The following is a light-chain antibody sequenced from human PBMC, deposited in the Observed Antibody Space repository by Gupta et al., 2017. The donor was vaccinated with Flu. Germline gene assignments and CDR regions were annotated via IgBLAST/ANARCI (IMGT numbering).Light chain of an antibody. J-gene: IGKJ1*01. CDR1: QSLLASNGYNY. Sequence: DVVVTQSPLSLPVSPGEPASTSCRFNQSLLASNGYNYLDWYVQKPGQSPQLLIYLGSNRAAGVPDRFSGSGSGTDFTLKISRVEAEDVGVYYCMQAIQIPKTFGQGTKVEIK. CDR2: LGS. CDR3: MQAIQIPKT. V-gene: IGKV2-28*01.